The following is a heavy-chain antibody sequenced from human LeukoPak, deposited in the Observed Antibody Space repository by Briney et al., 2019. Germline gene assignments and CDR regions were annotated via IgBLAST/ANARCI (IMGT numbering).Heavy chain of an antibody. CDR3: AKGSSGVVVVAATPDY. V-gene: IGHV3-23*01. CDR2: ISGSGGST. Sequence: PGGSLRLSCAASGFTFSSYAMSWVRQAPGKGLEWVSAISGSGGSTYYADSVKGRFTISRDNSKNTLYLQMNSLRAEDTALYYCAKGSSGVVVVAATPDYWGQGTLVTVSS. J-gene: IGHJ4*02. CDR1: GFTFSSYA. D-gene: IGHD2-15*01.